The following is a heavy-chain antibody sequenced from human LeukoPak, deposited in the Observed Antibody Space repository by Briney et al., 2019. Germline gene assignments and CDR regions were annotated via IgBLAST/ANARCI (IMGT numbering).Heavy chain of an antibody. J-gene: IGHJ2*01. V-gene: IGHV4-39*07. Sequence: SETLSLTCTVSGGSISSTTYYWGWIRQPPGKDLEWIGNIYYSGGTYYNPSLKSRVTISVDTSKNQFSLKLSSVTAADTAVYYCARHRYFDLWGRGTLVTVSS. CDR2: IYYSGGT. CDR3: ARHRYFDL. CDR1: GGSISSTTYY.